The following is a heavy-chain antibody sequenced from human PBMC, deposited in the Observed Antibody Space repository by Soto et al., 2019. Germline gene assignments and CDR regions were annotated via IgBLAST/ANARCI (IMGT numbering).Heavy chain of an antibody. CDR1: GYTFTSYD. J-gene: IGHJ4*02. V-gene: IGHV1-8*01. D-gene: IGHD3-3*01. CDR3: AYSSTNYDFWSGYYW. CDR2: MNPNSGNT. Sequence: VKVSCKASGYTFTSYDINWVRQATGQGLEWMGWMNPNSGNTGYAQKFQGRVTMTRNTSISTAYMELSSLRSEDTAVYYCAYSSTNYDFWSGYYWWGQGTLVTVSS.